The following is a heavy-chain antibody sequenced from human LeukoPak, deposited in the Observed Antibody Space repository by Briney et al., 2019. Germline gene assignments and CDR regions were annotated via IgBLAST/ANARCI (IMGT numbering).Heavy chain of an antibody. CDR3: AKDQVPSTSWYEVFDY. CDR1: GFTFSSYA. J-gene: IGHJ4*02. Sequence: QSGGSLRLSCAASGFTFSSYAMSWVRQAPGKGLEWVSGISGDAVKTYYADSVKGRFSISRDNSNNIVYLQMNSLRAEDTAVYYCAKDQVPSTSWYEVFDYWGQGTLVTVSS. CDR2: ISGDAVKT. D-gene: IGHD2-2*01. V-gene: IGHV3-23*01.